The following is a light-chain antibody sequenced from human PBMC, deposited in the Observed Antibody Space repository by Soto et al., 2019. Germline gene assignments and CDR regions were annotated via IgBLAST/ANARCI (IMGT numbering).Light chain of an antibody. CDR2: DVS. CDR3: SSYTSSSTRV. V-gene: IGLV2-14*01. Sequence: QSALTQPASVSGSPGQSITISCTGTSSDVGGYNYVSWYQQHPGKAPKLMIYDVSNRPSGVSNRFSGSKSGNTASLTISGLHAEDEADYYFSSYTSSSTRVFGTGTKLTVL. CDR1: SSDVGGYNY. J-gene: IGLJ1*01.